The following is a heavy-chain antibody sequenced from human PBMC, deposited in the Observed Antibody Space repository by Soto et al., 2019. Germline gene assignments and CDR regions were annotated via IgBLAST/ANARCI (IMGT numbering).Heavy chain of an antibody. CDR3: AKDVGYGAYAFDV. V-gene: IGHV3-9*01. CDR1: RFNFDDYA. Sequence: EAQLVESGGGLVQPGTSLRLFCAASRFNFDDYAMHWVRQAPGKGLEWASGISWNSGSIDYADSVKGRFTISRDNAKNSLYLQVSSLRAEDTAFYYCAKDVGYGAYAFDVWGQGTMVTVSS. D-gene: IGHD3-16*01. CDR2: ISWNSGSI. J-gene: IGHJ3*01.